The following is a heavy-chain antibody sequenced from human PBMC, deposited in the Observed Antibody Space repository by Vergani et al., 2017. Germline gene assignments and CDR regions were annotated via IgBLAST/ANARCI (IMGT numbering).Heavy chain of an antibody. CDR3: SRGGFYTSRNDFKFYGLGV. CDR1: SYPVSRYG. Sequence: QAQLVQSGAEVKKPGASVRVSCKASSYPVSRYGISWVRQAPGQGLEWMGWISAYSGETRYARSLQCRVTMTTDASTNTAYMSLRSLISDDTAISYCSRGGFYTSRNDFKFYGLGVWGQGTTVTVTS. D-gene: IGHD3-3*01. CDR2: ISAYSGET. J-gene: IGHJ6*02. V-gene: IGHV1-18*01.